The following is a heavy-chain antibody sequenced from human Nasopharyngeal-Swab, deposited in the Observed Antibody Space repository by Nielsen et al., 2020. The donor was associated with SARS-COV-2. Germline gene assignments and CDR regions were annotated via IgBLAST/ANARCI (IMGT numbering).Heavy chain of an antibody. CDR2: ISWNSDKI. CDR3: AKQKRLGLASDPYFYGPDV. D-gene: IGHD1-7*01. J-gene: IGHJ6*02. Sequence: SLKISCVAAGFTFDDYVMYWVRQAPGKGLEWVSSISWNSDKIYYADSVKGRFTISRDNTKNSLYLQMNNLRTEDTAFYYCAKQKRLGLASDPYFYGPDVWGLGTTVTVSS. V-gene: IGHV3-9*01. CDR1: GFTFDDYV.